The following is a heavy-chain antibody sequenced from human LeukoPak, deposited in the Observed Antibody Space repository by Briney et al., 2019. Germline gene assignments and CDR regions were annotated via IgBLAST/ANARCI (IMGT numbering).Heavy chain of an antibody. CDR1: GFTFSDYY. D-gene: IGHD1-26*01. J-gene: IGHJ4*02. Sequence: GGSLRLSCAASGFTFSDYYMSWIRQAPGKGLEWVSYISSSGSTIYYADSVKGRFTISRDNAKNSLYLQMNSLRAEDTAVYYCARSHPEGWELPAQYFDYWGQGTLVTVSS. CDR3: ARSHPEGWELPAQYFDY. V-gene: IGHV3-11*01. CDR2: ISSSGSTI.